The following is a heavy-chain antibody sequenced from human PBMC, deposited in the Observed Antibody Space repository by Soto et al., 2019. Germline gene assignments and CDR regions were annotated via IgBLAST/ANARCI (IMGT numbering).Heavy chain of an antibody. J-gene: IGHJ4*02. D-gene: IGHD2-2*01. CDR3: AKVPASLKTFDY. V-gene: IGHV3-23*01. Sequence: EVQLLDSGGGLAQPGGSLRLSCAASGFTFGNYAMNWVRQAPGKGLEWVSTVSGNGVVTYYPDYVKGRFTISRDNSRSTLYLQMNNLRAEDTAIYFCAKVPASLKTFDYWGQGTLVTVSS. CDR1: GFTFGNYA. CDR2: VSGNGVVT.